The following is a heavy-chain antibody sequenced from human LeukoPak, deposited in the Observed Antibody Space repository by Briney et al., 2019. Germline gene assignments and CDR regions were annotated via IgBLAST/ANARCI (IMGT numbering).Heavy chain of an antibody. D-gene: IGHD1-26*01. Sequence: GSLRLSCAASGFPFNVQTMSWVRQAPGKGLDWVASMREDGTEIHYVDSVKGRFTIPRDNPKNSLYLPMNSLRAEDTAVYYCARGGATRGRFENWGQGTLVTVSS. CDR1: GFPFNVQT. CDR2: MREDGTEI. J-gene: IGHJ4*02. CDR3: ARGGATRGRFEN. V-gene: IGHV3-7*01.